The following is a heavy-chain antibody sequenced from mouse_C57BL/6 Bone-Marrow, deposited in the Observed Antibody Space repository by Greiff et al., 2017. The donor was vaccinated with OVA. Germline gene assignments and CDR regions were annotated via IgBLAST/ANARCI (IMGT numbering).Heavy chain of an antibody. Sequence: VQLKESGPGLAKPSQTLSLTCSVTGYSITSDYWNWIRKFPGNKLEYMGYISYSGSTYYNPSLKSRISITRDTSKNQYYLQLNSVTTEDTATYYCARDLITTVVDYWYFDVWGTGTTVTVSS. CDR2: ISYSGST. CDR3: ARDLITTVVDYWYFDV. CDR1: GYSITSDY. J-gene: IGHJ1*03. V-gene: IGHV3-8*01. D-gene: IGHD1-1*01.